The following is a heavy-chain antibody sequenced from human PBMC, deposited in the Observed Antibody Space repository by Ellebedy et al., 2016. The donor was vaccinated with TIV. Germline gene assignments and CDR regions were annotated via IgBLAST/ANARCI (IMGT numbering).Heavy chain of an antibody. CDR3: AKADYADYPSYFDY. CDR1: GFSFSAYW. Sequence: GESLKISCVGSGFSFSAYWMHWVRQAPGKGLVWVSRLSGDGTTADYADSVQGRFTISRDNSKSTLFLQMNSLRAEDTAVYYCAKADYADYPSYFDYWGQGTLVTVSS. V-gene: IGHV3-74*01. D-gene: IGHD4-17*01. J-gene: IGHJ4*02. CDR2: LSGDGTTA.